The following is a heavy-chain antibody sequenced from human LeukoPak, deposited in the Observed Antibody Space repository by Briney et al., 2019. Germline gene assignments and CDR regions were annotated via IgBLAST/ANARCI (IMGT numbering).Heavy chain of an antibody. Sequence: PGGSLRLSCAASGFTFSRYWMHWVRQAPGKGLVWVSRINSDGRSTNYADSVKGRFTISRDNAKSTLYLQMNSLRAEDTAVYYCARDPDSSGWSSIEYWGQGTLVTVSS. CDR2: INSDGRST. CDR3: ARDPDSSGWSSIEY. V-gene: IGHV3-74*01. CDR1: GFTFSRYW. D-gene: IGHD6-19*01. J-gene: IGHJ4*02.